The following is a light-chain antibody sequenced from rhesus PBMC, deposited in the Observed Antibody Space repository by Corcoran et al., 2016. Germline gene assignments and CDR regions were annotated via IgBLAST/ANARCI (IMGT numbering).Light chain of an antibody. V-gene: IGKV3-24*01. CDR3: LQHSKWPRT. Sequence: EIVMTQSPATLSLSPGERATLSCRASQSVSNTLAWYQQKPGQAPRLLIYGAANRATGIPDRFSGRGSGTDFTLTISSLEPEDVAVYYCLQHSKWPRTFGQGTKVEIK. J-gene: IGKJ1*01. CDR2: GAA. CDR1: QSVSNT.